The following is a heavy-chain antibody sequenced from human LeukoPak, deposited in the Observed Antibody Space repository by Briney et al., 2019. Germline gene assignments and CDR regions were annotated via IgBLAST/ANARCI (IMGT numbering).Heavy chain of an antibody. Sequence: SETLSLTCAVYSGSFSGYYWSWIRQPPGKGLEWIGDINYSGSTNYNPSLKSRVTISVDTSKNQFSLKLSSVTAADTAVYYCARHRVGPRWFDPWGQGTLATVSS. CDR2: INYSGST. CDR3: ARHRVGPRWFDP. D-gene: IGHD1-26*01. J-gene: IGHJ5*02. CDR1: SGSFSGYY. V-gene: IGHV4-34*01.